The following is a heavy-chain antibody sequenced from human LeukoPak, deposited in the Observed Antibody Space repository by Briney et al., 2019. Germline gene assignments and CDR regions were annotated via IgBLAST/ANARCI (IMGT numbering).Heavy chain of an antibody. J-gene: IGHJ4*02. Sequence: GESLKISCQGSGYSFTSYWIGWVRQMPGKGLEWMGTIYPGDSDTRYSPFFQGQVTISADKFRTTAYLQWSGLRASDTAMYYCARLLGGTYYYFDFWGQGTLVTVSS. CDR1: GYSFTSYW. V-gene: IGHV5-51*01. CDR2: IYPGDSDT. D-gene: IGHD1-7*01. CDR3: ARLLGGTYYYFDF.